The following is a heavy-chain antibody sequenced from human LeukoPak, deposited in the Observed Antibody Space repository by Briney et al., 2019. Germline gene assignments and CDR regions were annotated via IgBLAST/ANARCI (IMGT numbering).Heavy chain of an antibody. D-gene: IGHD5-12*01. CDR2: IYYSGSA. J-gene: IGHJ6*03. CDR1: GDSISRNDYY. CDR3: ARAHSWLRFLYYYMDV. Sequence: PSETLSLTCTVSGDSISRNDYYWGWIRQPPGKGLEWIGTIYYSGSAYYRPSLKSRVTISVDTSKTQFSLKLSSVTAADTAVYYCARAHSWLRFLYYYMDVWGEGTTVTVSS. V-gene: IGHV4-39*07.